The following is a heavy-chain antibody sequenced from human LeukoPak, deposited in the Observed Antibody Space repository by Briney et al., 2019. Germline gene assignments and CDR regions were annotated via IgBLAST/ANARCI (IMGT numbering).Heavy chain of an antibody. D-gene: IGHD3-22*01. CDR3: ARPEGDSSGYYEYYFDY. V-gene: IGHV1-2*02. CDR1: GYTFTSYG. Sequence: ASVKVSCKASGYTFTSYGISWVRQAPGQGLEWMGWINPNSGGTNYAQKFQGRVTMTRDTSISTAYMELSRLRSDDTAVYYCARPEGDSSGYYEYYFDYWGQGTLVTVS. J-gene: IGHJ4*02. CDR2: INPNSGGT.